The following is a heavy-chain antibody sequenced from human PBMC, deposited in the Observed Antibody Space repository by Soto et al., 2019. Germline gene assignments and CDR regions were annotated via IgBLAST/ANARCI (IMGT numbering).Heavy chain of an antibody. J-gene: IGHJ4*02. D-gene: IGHD3-10*01. V-gene: IGHV1-69*02. CDR1: GDTFSRST. CDR3: ATNYGSGSAHFDN. Sequence: VQSGAEVKKPGSSVKVSCTASGDTFSRSTLSWVRQAPGQGLEWMGRTIPILSMSDYAQKFQGRVSITADKSTSTVYMELSRLRSEDTAVYYCATNYGSGSAHFDNWGQGTLVTVS. CDR2: TIPILSMS.